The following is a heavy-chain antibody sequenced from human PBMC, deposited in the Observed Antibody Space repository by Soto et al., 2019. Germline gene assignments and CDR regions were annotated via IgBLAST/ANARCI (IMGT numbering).Heavy chain of an antibody. D-gene: IGHD6-25*01. Sequence: PGGSLRLSCAGPGFSFSNYGMHWVRQAPGEGLEWMSFISYDGTNKYYADSVKGRFTISRDNSRSTLYLQMNSLTALDTAIYYCAKLAASDYQYNYPTDVWGQGTTVTVSS. CDR2: ISYDGTNK. CDR1: GFSFSNYG. V-gene: IGHV3-30*18. J-gene: IGHJ6*02. CDR3: AKLAASDYQYNYPTDV.